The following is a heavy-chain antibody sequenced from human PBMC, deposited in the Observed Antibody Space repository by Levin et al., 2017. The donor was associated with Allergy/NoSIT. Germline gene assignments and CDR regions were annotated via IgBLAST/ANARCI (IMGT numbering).Heavy chain of an antibody. CDR1: GGSISDDSYY. D-gene: IGHD2/OR15-2a*01. Sequence: SQTLSLTCTVSGGSISDDSYYWAWVRQPPGKGLEWVGSIYYDGSAYYNPSLKTRLTISVDTSKNQFSLRVNSVTAADTAVYYCAGVPNSPYYYHYGLGVWGPGTTVTVSS. CDR3: AGVPNSPYYYHYGLGV. J-gene: IGHJ6*02. V-gene: IGHV4-39*07. CDR2: IYYDGSA.